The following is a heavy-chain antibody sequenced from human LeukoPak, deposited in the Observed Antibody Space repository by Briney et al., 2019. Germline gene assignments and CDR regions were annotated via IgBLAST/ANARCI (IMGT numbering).Heavy chain of an antibody. D-gene: IGHD6-6*01. CDR2: ISYDGSNK. CDR3: ARGRRSSSIEGNPNWFDP. V-gene: IGHV3-30-3*01. CDR1: GFTFSSYT. Sequence: GRSLRLSCAASGFTFSSYTMHWVRQAPGKGLEWVAVISYDGSNKYYADSVKGRFTISRDNSKNTLYLQMNSLRAEDTAVYYCARGRRSSSIEGNPNWFDPWGQGTLVTVSS. J-gene: IGHJ5*02.